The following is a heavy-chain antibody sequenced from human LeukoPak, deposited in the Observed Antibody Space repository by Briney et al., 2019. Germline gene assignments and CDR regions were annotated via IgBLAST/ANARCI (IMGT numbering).Heavy chain of an antibody. Sequence: ASVKVSCKASGYTFTSYGISWVRQAPGQGLEWMGWISAYNGNTNYAQKLQGRVTMTTDTSTSTAYMELRSLRSDDTAVYYCARVGRYYSSTSCYNYYYYYMDVWGKGTTVTVSS. J-gene: IGHJ6*03. V-gene: IGHV1-18*01. CDR3: ARVGRYYSSTSCYNYYYYYMDV. CDR1: GYTFTSYG. D-gene: IGHD2-2*02. CDR2: ISAYNGNT.